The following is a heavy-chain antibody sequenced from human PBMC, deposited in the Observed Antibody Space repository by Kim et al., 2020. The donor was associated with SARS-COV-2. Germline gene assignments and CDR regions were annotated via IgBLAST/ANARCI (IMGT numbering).Heavy chain of an antibody. D-gene: IGHD3-10*01. V-gene: IGHV3-23*01. CDR1: GFTFSSYA. CDR3: AKDLVGPEYYFDY. Sequence: GGSLRLSCAASGFTFSSYAMSWVRQAPGKGLEWVSASSGSGGSTYYADSVKGRFTISRDNSKNTLYLQMNSLMAEDTAVYYCAKDLVGPEYYFDYWGQGTLVTVSS. J-gene: IGHJ4*02. CDR2: SSGSGGST.